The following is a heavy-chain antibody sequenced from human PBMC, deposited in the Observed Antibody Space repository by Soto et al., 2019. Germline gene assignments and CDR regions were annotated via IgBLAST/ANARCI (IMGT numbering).Heavy chain of an antibody. Sequence: EVQLVESGGGLLQPGGSLTLSCTASGFTFSNYWMHWVRQAPGKGLVWVSRTKSDGSGTSYTDSVKGRFTISRDNAYSSLYLQMSNLRAEETAVYYCERGCFDDGPERMDVWGKGTTVIVSS. J-gene: IGHJ6*04. CDR2: TKSDGSGT. D-gene: IGHD3-10*01. CDR3: ERGCFDDGPERMDV. V-gene: IGHV3-74*01. CDR1: GFTFSNYW.